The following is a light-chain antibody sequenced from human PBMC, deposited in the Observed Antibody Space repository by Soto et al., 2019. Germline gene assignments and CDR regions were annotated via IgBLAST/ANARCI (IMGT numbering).Light chain of an antibody. CDR2: DAS. Sequence: ELVLTHSPATLSVSPANRDTLSCRASQSVSSYLAWYQQKPGQAPRLLIYDASNRATGIPARFSGSGSGTVFTLTISSLAPEDFAVYYRQQRSNWPTFGKGTKVDI. V-gene: IGKV3-11*01. CDR1: QSVSSY. J-gene: IGKJ1*01. CDR3: QQRSNWPT.